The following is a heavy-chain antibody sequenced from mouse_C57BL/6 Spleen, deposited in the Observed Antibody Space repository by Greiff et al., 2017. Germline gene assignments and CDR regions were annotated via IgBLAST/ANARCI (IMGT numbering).Heavy chain of an antibody. V-gene: IGHV5-6*01. Sequence: EVQLQESGGDLVKPGGSLKLSCAASGFTFSSYGMSWVRQTPDKRLEWVATISSGGSYTYYPDSVKGRFTISRDNDKNTLYLQMSSLKSEDTAMYYCARHGYYGGAWFAYWGQGTLVTVSA. J-gene: IGHJ3*01. CDR3: ARHGYYGGAWFAY. CDR1: GFTFSSYG. CDR2: ISSGGSYT. D-gene: IGHD1-1*02.